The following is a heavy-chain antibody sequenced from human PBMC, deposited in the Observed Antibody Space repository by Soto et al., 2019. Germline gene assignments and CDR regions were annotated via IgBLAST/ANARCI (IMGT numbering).Heavy chain of an antibody. V-gene: IGHV4-4*02. J-gene: IGHJ3*02. Sequence: QVHLQESGPGLVKPSETLSLTCGVSGGSVSSSNWWSWVRQPPGKGLEWIGEIFHTGSSNYNPSLKSLVTMTLDKTKTQFSPKLGPVSAADTAVYYCAMPLLLVSVSVRAFTIWGQGTMVTVSS. CDR1: GGSVSSSNW. CDR2: IFHTGSS. D-gene: IGHD3-16*02. CDR3: AMPLLLVSVSVRAFTI.